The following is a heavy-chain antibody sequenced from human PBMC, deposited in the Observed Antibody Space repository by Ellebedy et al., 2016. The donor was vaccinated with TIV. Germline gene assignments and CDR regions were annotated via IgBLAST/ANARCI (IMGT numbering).Heavy chain of an antibody. CDR2: IYYSGST. CDR3: ARGVGYVDLYYFDY. J-gene: IGHJ4*02. V-gene: IGHV4-39*07. Sequence: MPSETLSLTCTVSGGSISSSSYYRGWIRQAPGKGLEWTGSIYYSGSTYYNPSLKSRVTISVDTSKNQFSLKLSSVTAADTAVYYCARGVGYVDLYYFDYWGQGTLVTVSS. CDR1: GGSISSSSYY. D-gene: IGHD5-12*01.